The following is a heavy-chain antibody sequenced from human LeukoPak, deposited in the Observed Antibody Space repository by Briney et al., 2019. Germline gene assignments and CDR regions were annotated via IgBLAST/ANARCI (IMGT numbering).Heavy chain of an antibody. CDR2: ISSSSSII. D-gene: IGHD2-15*01. V-gene: IGHV3-48*01. CDR1: GFNFRKYN. Sequence: PGGSLRLSFAASGFNFRKYNMNWVRQAPGKGLEWVSYISSSSSIIYYADSVKGRFTISRDNAKNSLFLQMNSLRAEDTAVYYCARDFLEDTLWGQGTLVTVSS. CDR3: ARDFLEDTL. J-gene: IGHJ4*02.